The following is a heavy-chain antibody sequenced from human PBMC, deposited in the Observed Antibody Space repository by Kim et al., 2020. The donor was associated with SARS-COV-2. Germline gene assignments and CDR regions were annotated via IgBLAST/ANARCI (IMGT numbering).Heavy chain of an antibody. CDR1: GFTFSSYS. V-gene: IGHV3-48*02. D-gene: IGHD2-2*01. CDR3: ASLGDYICSSTSCYVDSMDV. CDR2: ISSSSSTI. J-gene: IGHJ6*02. Sequence: GGSLRLSCAASGFTFSSYSMNWVRQAPGKGLEWVSYISSSSSTIYYADSVKGRFTISRDNAKNSLYLQMNSLRDEDTAVYYCASLGDYICSSTSCYVDSMDVWGQGTTVTVSS.